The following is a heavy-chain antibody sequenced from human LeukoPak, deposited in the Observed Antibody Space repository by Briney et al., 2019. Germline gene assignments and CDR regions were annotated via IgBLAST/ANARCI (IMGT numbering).Heavy chain of an antibody. V-gene: IGHV3-66*01. J-gene: IGHJ6*02. CDR1: GFTVSSNY. D-gene: IGHD1-26*01. CDR2: IYSGGST. Sequence: PGGSLRLSCAASGFTVSSNYMSWVRQAPGKGLEWVSVIYSGGSTYYADSVKGRFTISRDNSKNTLYLQMNSLRAEDTAVYYCAKAGRSNYYYYGMDVWGQGTTVTVSS. CDR3: AKAGRSNYYYYGMDV.